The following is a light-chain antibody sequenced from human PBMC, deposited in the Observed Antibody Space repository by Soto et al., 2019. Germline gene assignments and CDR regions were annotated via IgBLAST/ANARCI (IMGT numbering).Light chain of an antibody. CDR2: GNS. CDR3: QSYDSRLTGWGM. CDR1: SSDIGAGYD. V-gene: IGLV1-40*01. Sequence: QSVLTQPPSVAGAPGQRGTISCTGSSSDIGAGYDVHWYQQFPGTAPKLLIYGNSNRPSGVPDRFSGSKSGTSASLAITGLQAEDEADYYCQSYDSRLTGWGMFGGGTKLTVL. J-gene: IGLJ3*02.